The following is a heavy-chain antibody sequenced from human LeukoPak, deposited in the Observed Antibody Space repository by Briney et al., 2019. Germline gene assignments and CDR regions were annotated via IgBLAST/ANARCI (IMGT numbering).Heavy chain of an antibody. Sequence: GGSLRLSCAASGFTVSSNYMTWVRQAPGKGLEWVSFIYSGGSTYYADSVKGRFTISRDNSKNTLYLQMNSLRAEDTAVYYCASCGGGDCYSGLFLDYWGQGTLVTVSS. V-gene: IGHV3-53*01. CDR1: GFTVSSNY. CDR3: ASCGGGDCYSGLFLDY. J-gene: IGHJ4*02. CDR2: IYSGGST. D-gene: IGHD2-21*02.